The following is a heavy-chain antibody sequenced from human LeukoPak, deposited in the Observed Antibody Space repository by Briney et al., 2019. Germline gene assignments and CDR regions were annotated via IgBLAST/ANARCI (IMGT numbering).Heavy chain of an antibody. Sequence: GVSLRLSGAASGFTFSSYWMHWVRQAPGKGLVWVSRINSDGSSTSYADSVKGRFTISRDNAKNTLYLQMDSLRAEDTAVYYCARDPHTAMALYYFDYWGQGTLVTASS. V-gene: IGHV3-74*01. J-gene: IGHJ4*02. CDR2: INSDGSST. CDR1: GFTFSSYW. D-gene: IGHD5-18*01. CDR3: ARDPHTAMALYYFDY.